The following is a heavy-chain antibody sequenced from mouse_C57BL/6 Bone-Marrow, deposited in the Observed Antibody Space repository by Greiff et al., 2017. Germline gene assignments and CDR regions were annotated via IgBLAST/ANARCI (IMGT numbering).Heavy chain of an antibody. CDR3: ARLRSSLELLYYFDD. J-gene: IGHJ2*01. Sequence: QVQLQQSGAELARPGASVKMSCKASGYTFTSYTMHWVKQRPGQGLEWIGYINPSSGYTKYNQKFKDKVTLTADKSSSTAYMQLRSLTSEDSAVYYCARLRSSLELLYYFDDWGQGTTLTVSS. CDR1: GYTFTSYT. D-gene: IGHD6-1*01. CDR2: INPSSGYT. V-gene: IGHV1-4*01.